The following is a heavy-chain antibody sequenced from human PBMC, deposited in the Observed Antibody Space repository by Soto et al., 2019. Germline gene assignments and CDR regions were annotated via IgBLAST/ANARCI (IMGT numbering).Heavy chain of an antibody. J-gene: IGHJ5*02. Sequence: ASVKISCKASGYTFTSYYMHWVRQAPGQGLEWMGIINPSGGSTSYAQKFQGRVTMTRDTSTSTVYMELSSLRSEDTAVYYCARDFSDGYCTNGVCKPYNWLDPWGQGTLVTVSS. CDR1: GYTFTSYY. V-gene: IGHV1-46*01. CDR2: INPSGGST. D-gene: IGHD2-8*01. CDR3: ARDFSDGYCTNGVCKPYNWLDP.